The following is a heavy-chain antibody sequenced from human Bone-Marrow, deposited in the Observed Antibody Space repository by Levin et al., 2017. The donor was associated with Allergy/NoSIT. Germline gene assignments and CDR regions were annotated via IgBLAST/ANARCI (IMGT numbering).Heavy chain of an antibody. CDR1: GFSFDDYA. J-gene: IGHJ4*02. D-gene: IGHD3-3*01. V-gene: IGHV3-9*01. CDR2: IGVNSGDI. CDR3: VQDAGEWLFRYFDS. Sequence: QRGESLKISCVASGFSFDDYAMHWVRQPPGKGLEWVSGIGVNSGDIAYADSVKGRFTISRDNAKNALYLQMSALRPEDTALYYCVQDAGEWLFRYFDSWGQGTPVTVSS.